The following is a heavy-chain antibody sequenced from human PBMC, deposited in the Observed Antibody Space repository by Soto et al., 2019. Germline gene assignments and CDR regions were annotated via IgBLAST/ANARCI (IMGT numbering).Heavy chain of an antibody. CDR1: GFTFSSYA. CDR2: ISYDGSNK. V-gene: IGHV3-30*04. D-gene: IGHD3-10*01. CDR3: SKDFSRGPRPYGSGSYLKPPDY. Sequence: GGSLRLSCAASGFTFSSYAMHWVRQAPGKGLEWVAVISYDGSNKYYADSVKGRFTISRDNSKNTLYLQMNSLRAEDTAVYYSSKDFSRGPRPYGSGSYLKPPDYWGQGTLVTVSS. J-gene: IGHJ4*02.